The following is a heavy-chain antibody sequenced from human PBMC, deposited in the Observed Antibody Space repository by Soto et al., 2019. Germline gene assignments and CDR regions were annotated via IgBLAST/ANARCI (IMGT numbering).Heavy chain of an antibody. V-gene: IGHV3-30*18. CDR1: GFTCSSYG. Sequence: GSLRLSCAASGFTCSSYGMHWVRQAPGKGLEWVAVISYDGSNKYYADSVKGRFTISRDNSKNTLYLQMNSLRAEDTAVYYCANGRDYVWGNHWGQGTLVTVPQ. CDR3: ANGRDYVWGNH. D-gene: IGHD3-16*01. J-gene: IGHJ5*02. CDR2: ISYDGSNK.